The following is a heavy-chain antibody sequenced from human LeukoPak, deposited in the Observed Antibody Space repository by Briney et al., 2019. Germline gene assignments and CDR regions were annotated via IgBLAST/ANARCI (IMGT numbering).Heavy chain of an antibody. CDR3: ARASSSWPPSDY. CDR1: GFTFSSYG. D-gene: IGHD6-13*01. CDR2: ISYDGSNK. J-gene: IGHJ4*02. Sequence: PGGSLRLSCAASGFTFSSYGMHWVRRAPGKGLEWVAVISYDGSNKYYADSVKGRFTISRDNSKNTLYLQMNSLRAEDTAVYYCARASSSWPPSDYWGQGTLVTVSS. V-gene: IGHV3-30*03.